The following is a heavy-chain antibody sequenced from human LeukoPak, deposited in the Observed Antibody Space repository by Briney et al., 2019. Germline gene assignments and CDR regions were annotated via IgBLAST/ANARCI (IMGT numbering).Heavy chain of an antibody. D-gene: IGHD6-19*01. V-gene: IGHV4-39*07. Sequence: SETLSLTCTVSGDSFTSVTDYWAWIRQPPGKGLEWIASGDYSGGTYYNPSLESRVAISADMSKNQISLKLTSVTGADTAVYYCAGERGEEYSSGWYKTNYFYNWGQGVRVTVSS. CDR1: GDSFTSVTDY. J-gene: IGHJ4*02. CDR3: AGERGEEYSSGWYKTNYFYN. CDR2: GDYSGGT.